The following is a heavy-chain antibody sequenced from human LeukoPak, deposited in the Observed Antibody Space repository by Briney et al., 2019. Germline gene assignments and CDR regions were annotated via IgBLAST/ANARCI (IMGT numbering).Heavy chain of an antibody. Sequence: PGGSLRLSCTASGFTFGDYAMSWVRQAPGKGLEWVGFIRSKAYGGTREYAASVKGRFTISRDDSESIADLQMNSLKTEDTAVYYCTRGLTVVGAMHYFDYWGQGILVTVSS. V-gene: IGHV3-49*04. CDR3: TRGLTVVGAMHYFDY. CDR2: IRSKAYGGTR. D-gene: IGHD1-26*01. CDR1: GFTFGDYA. J-gene: IGHJ4*02.